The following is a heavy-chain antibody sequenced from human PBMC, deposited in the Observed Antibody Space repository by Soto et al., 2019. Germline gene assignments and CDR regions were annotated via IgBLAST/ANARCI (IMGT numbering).Heavy chain of an antibody. Sequence: ASVKVSCKASGYTFTSYGISWVRQAPGQGLEWMGWISAYNGNTNYAQKLQGRVTMTTDTSTSTAYMGLRSLRSDDTAVYYCARDYRASGYCSSTSCYTVPRYYGMDVWGQGTTVTVSS. J-gene: IGHJ6*02. CDR2: ISAYNGNT. CDR3: ARDYRASGYCSSTSCYTVPRYYGMDV. CDR1: GYTFTSYG. D-gene: IGHD2-2*02. V-gene: IGHV1-18*01.